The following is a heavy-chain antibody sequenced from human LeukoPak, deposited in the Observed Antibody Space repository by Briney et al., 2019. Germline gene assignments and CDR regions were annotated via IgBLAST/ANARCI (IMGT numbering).Heavy chain of an antibody. CDR2: IYYSGTT. D-gene: IGHD4-23*01. J-gene: IGHJ4*02. Sequence: TPSETLSLTCTVSGGSISRYYWSWIRQPPGKGLEWIGYIYYSGTTNYNPSLKSRVTISVDTSKDQFSLKLSSVTAADTAVYYCARENNDYGGKKAFDYWGQGTLVTVSS. V-gene: IGHV4-59*12. CDR3: ARENNDYGGKKAFDY. CDR1: GGSISRYY.